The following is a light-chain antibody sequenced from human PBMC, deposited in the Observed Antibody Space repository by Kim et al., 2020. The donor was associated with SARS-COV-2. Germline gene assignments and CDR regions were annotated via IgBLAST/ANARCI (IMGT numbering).Light chain of an antibody. CDR1: ALPKQY. CDR3: QSADSSGTYWV. CDR2: KDS. V-gene: IGLV3-25*03. J-gene: IGLJ3*02. Sequence: SYELTQPPSVSVSPGQTARITCSGDALPKQYAYWYQQKPGQAPVLVIYKDSERPSGIPERFSGSSSGTKVTLTISGVQAEDEADYYCQSADSSGTYWVFG.